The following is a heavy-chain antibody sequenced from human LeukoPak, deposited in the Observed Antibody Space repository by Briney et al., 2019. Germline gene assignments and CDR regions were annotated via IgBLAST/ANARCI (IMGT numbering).Heavy chain of an antibody. CDR1: GGSISSYY. Sequence: KPSETLSLTCTVSGGSISSYYWSWIRQPPGKGLEWIGYIYYSGSTNYNPSLKSRVTISVDTSKNQFSLKLSSVTAADTAVYYCAREYYDSNKAPALDIWGQGTMVTVSS. J-gene: IGHJ3*02. CDR3: AREYYDSNKAPALDI. V-gene: IGHV4-59*12. CDR2: IYYSGST. D-gene: IGHD3-22*01.